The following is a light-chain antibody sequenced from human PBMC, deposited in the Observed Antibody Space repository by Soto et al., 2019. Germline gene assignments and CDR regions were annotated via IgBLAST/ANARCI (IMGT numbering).Light chain of an antibody. V-gene: IGKV1-8*01. CDR3: QLYYDYPRT. J-gene: IGKJ1*01. CDR1: QAINNY. Sequence: IRMTQSPSSLSASTGDRVTITCRASQAINNYLVWFQQKPGKAPKVLIYAASTLQTGVPSRFSGSGSGTDFILTINWLQSEDFATYYCQLYYDYPRTFSQGTKVDIK. CDR2: AAS.